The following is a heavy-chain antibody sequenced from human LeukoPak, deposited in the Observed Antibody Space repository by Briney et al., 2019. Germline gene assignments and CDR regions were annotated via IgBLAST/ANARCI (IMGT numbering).Heavy chain of an antibody. D-gene: IGHD3-10*01. CDR2: IYSGGRT. Sequence: GGSLRLSCAASGFTVSSNYMRWVRQAPGKGLEWVSVIYSGGRTYYADSVKGRFTISRDNSTNTLYLQMNRLRAEDTAVYFCARDPDYYGMDVWGQGTTVTVSS. CDR3: ARDPDYYGMDV. CDR1: GFTVSSNY. J-gene: IGHJ6*02. V-gene: IGHV3-53*01.